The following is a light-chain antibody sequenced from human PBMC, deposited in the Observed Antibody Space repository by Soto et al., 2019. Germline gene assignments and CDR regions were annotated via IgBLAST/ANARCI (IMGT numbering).Light chain of an antibody. CDR3: NSYTSSSNLV. V-gene: IGLV2-14*01. CDR1: SSDVGGYNY. CDR2: DVS. J-gene: IGLJ3*02. Sequence: QSALTQPASVSGSPGQSITISCTGTSSDVGGYNYVSWYHQHPGKAPKLLIYDVSNRPSVVSNRFSGSTSGNTASLTISGLQAEDEDDYYCNSYTSSSNLVFGGGTKLTVL.